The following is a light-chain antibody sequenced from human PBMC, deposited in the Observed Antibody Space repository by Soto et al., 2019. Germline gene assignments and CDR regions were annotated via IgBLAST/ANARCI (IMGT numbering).Light chain of an antibody. V-gene: IGKV3-20*01. J-gene: IGKJ3*01. CDR1: QSISSNY. CDR3: QQYSSSPTEFT. Sequence: EIVLTQSPGTLSLSPGERATLSCRASQSISSNYLAWYQQRPGQAPRLLIFGASHRATGIPDRFSGSGSVTXFTLTISGLEPEYFAVYYCQQYSSSPTEFTCGPGTKVDSK. CDR2: GAS.